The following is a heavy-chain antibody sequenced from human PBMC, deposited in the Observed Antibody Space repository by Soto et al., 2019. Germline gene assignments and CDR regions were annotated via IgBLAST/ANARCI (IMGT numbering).Heavy chain of an antibody. CDR1: GFTFSSYW. CDR3: ARDNWNSY. V-gene: IGHV3-74*01. J-gene: IGHJ4*02. CDR2: ISTDESST. Sequence: PGGSLRLSCVASGFTFSSYWMHWVRQAPGKGLVWVSRISTDESSTNYADSVTGRFTISRDNAMNTLYLQMNSLRAEDTAVYYCARDNWNSYWGQGTLVTVSS. D-gene: IGHD1-7*01.